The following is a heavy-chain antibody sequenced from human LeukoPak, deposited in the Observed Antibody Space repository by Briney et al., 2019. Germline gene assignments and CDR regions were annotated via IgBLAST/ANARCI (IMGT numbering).Heavy chain of an antibody. CDR2: INSGGSST. Sequence: GGSLRLSCAASGFTFSSYWMHWVRQGPGKGLVWVSRINSGGSSTTYADSVKGRFTISRDNAKNTLFLQMNSLRAEDTAVYYCARSTGSNWPLDYWGQGTLVTVSS. D-gene: IGHD6-13*01. CDR3: ARSTGSNWPLDY. J-gene: IGHJ4*02. CDR1: GFTFSSYW. V-gene: IGHV3-74*01.